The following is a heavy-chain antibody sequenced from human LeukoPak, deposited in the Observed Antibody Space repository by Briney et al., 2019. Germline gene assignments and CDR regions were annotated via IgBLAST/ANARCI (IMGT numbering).Heavy chain of an antibody. CDR2: INPNSGGT. CDR1: GYTFTGYY. D-gene: IGHD3-22*01. J-gene: IGHJ3*02. CDR3: ARDNTPYYYDSSGYQNAFDI. V-gene: IGHV1-2*02. Sequence: ASVTVSCKASGYTFTGYYMHWVRQAPGQGLEWMGWINPNSGGTNYAQKFQGRVTMTRDTSISTAYMELSRLRSDDTAVYYCARDNTPYYYDSSGYQNAFDIWGQGTMVTVSS.